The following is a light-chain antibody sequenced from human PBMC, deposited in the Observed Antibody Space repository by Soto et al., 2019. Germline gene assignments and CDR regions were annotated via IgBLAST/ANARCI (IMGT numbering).Light chain of an antibody. CDR1: QSASNN. CDR2: FAS. J-gene: IGKJ4*01. Sequence: EIVMTQSPATLSVSPGERATLSCRASQSASNNLAWYQQKPGQAPRLLIYFASTRATGIPARFSGSGSGTEFTLTISSLQSEDFAVYYCQQYNTWPLTFGGGTKVEIK. V-gene: IGKV3-15*01. CDR3: QQYNTWPLT.